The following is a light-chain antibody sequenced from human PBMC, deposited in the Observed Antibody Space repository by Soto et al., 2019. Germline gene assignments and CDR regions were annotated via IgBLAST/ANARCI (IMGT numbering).Light chain of an antibody. CDR2: GAS. CDR1: QSVSSN. V-gene: IGKV3-15*01. CDR3: QQYNNWPKT. Sequence: EIVMTKSPATLSVSPGARATLSCRASQSVSSNLAWYQQKPGQAPMLLIYGASTRATGIPARLSGSGSGTEFTLTISSLQYEDFAVYCCQQYNNWPKTFGQGTKVEIK. J-gene: IGKJ1*01.